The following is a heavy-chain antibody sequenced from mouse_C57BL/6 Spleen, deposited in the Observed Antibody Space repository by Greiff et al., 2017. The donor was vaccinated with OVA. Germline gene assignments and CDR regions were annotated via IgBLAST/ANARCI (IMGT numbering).Heavy chain of an antibody. CDR2: INPYNGGT. V-gene: IGHV1-19*01. CDR1: GYTFTDYY. J-gene: IGHJ2*01. CDR3: ARYGNYFDY. Sequence: EVQLQQSGPVLVKPGASVKMSCKASGYTFTDYYMNWVKQSHGKSLEWIGVINPYNGGTSYNQKFTGKATLTVDKSSSTAYMELNSLTSEDSAVYYSARYGNYFDYWGQGTTLTVSS. D-gene: IGHD2-1*01.